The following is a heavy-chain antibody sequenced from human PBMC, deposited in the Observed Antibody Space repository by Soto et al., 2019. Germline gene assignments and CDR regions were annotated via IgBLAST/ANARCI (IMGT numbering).Heavy chain of an antibody. CDR3: ARTARDFSGLDV. J-gene: IGHJ6*03. CDR1: GFTFRNYD. Sequence: EVQLVESGGGLVQPGGSLRLSCEASGFTFRNYDMHWVRQGTGKGLEWVSGISAAGDPDYADSVEGRFTISRENAQNSFLLQMNSLRVGETAVYYCARTARDFSGLDVWGKGTTVIV. D-gene: IGHD2-21*02. CDR2: ISAAGDP. V-gene: IGHV3-13*05.